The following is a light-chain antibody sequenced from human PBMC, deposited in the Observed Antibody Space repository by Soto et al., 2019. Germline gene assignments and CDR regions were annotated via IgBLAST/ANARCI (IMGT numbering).Light chain of an antibody. CDR1: QSVSSSY. Sequence: EIVLTQSPGTLSLSPGERATLSCRASQSVSSSYLAWYQQKPGQAPRLLIYGALSRATGIPDRFSGSGSGTDFTLTISRLEPEDFAVYYCQQYGSSLLTFGGGTKVEIK. V-gene: IGKV3-20*01. CDR2: GAL. J-gene: IGKJ4*01. CDR3: QQYGSSLLT.